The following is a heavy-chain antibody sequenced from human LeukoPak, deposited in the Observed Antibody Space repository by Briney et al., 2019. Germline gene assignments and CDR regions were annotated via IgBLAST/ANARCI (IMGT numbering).Heavy chain of an antibody. V-gene: IGHV3-30*02. CDR3: AKVGPLAFYYMDV. CDR1: GFTFSSYG. Sequence: GGSLRLSCAASGFTFSSYGMHWVRQAPGKGREWVAFIRYDGSNKYYADSVKGRFTISRDNSKNTLYLQMNSLRAEDTAVYYCAKVGPLAFYYMDVWGKGTTVTVSS. CDR2: IRYDGSNK. D-gene: IGHD3-10*01. J-gene: IGHJ6*03.